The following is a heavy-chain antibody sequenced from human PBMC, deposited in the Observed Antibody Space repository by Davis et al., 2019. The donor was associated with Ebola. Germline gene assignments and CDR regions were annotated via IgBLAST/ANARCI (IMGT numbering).Heavy chain of an antibody. CDR3: AIMGSTSYYYYYMDV. Sequence: GESLKISCAASGFTFSSYAMSWVRQAPGKGLEWVSAISGSGGSTYYADSVKGRFTISRDNSKNTLYLQMNSLRAEDTAVYYCAIMGSTSYYYYYMDVWGKGTTVTVSS. CDR2: ISGSGGST. CDR1: GFTFSSYA. J-gene: IGHJ6*03. V-gene: IGHV3-23*01. D-gene: IGHD2-2*01.